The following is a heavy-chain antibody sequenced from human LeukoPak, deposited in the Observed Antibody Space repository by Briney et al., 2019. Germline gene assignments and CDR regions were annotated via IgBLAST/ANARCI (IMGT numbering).Heavy chain of an antibody. Sequence: PSETLSLTCTVSGGSISSGSYYWSWIRQPAGKGLEWIGRIYTSGSTNYNPSLKSRVTISVDTSKNQFSLKLSSVTAADTAVYYCARAPPLYYYGSVWGQGTLVTVSS. J-gene: IGHJ4*02. CDR2: IYTSGST. V-gene: IGHV4-61*02. D-gene: IGHD3-10*01. CDR1: GGSISSGSYY. CDR3: ARAPPLYYYGSV.